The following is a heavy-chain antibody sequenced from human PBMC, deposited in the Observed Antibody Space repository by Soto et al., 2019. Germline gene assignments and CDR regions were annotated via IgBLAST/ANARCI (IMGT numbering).Heavy chain of an antibody. CDR2: INAGNGNT. D-gene: IGHD6-13*01. CDR1: GYTFTSYA. Sequence: QVQLVQSGAEVKKPGASVKVSCKASGYTFTSYAMHWVRQAPGQRLEWMGWINAGNGNTKYSQKFQGRVTITRDTSASTAYMALSSLRSEDTAVYYCARAPTASSWYHTYYYYGLDVWGKGTTVTVSS. J-gene: IGHJ6*04. CDR3: ARAPTASSWYHTYYYYGLDV. V-gene: IGHV1-3*01.